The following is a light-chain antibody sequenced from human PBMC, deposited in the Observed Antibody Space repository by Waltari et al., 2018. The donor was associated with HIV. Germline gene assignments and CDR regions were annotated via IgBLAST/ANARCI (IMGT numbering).Light chain of an antibody. Sequence: QSVLTHPPSGSGTPGQRVTISCSGSSSNIGSNTVNWYQQLPGTAPKLLIYSNNQRPSGVPDRFSGSKSGTSASLAISGLQSEDEADYYCAAWDDSLNGPVFGGGTKLTVL. CDR3: AAWDDSLNGPV. J-gene: IGLJ3*02. CDR1: SSNIGSNT. V-gene: IGLV1-44*01. CDR2: SNN.